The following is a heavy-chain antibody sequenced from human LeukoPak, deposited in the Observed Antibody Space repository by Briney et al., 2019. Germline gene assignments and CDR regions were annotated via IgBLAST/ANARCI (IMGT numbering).Heavy chain of an antibody. V-gene: IGHV1-2*02. CDR2: INPNSGGT. CDR3: ARGVAVAGKRASWYLDL. J-gene: IGHJ2*01. D-gene: IGHD6-19*01. Sequence: ASVKVSCKASGYTFTGYYMHWVRQAPGQGLEWMGWINPNSGGTNYAQKFQGRVTMTRDTSISTAYMELSRLRSDDTAVYYCARGVAVAGKRASWYLDLWGRGTLVTVSS. CDR1: GYTFTGYY.